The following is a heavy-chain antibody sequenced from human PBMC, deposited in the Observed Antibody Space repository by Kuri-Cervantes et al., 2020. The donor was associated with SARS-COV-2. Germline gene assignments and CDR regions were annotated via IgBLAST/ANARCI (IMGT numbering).Heavy chain of an antibody. CDR1: GYSFTSYW. J-gene: IGHJ3*02. CDR3: AGPGLINTARGVFDI. D-gene: IGHD3-10*01. CDR2: IYPGDSDT. V-gene: IGHV5-51*01. Sequence: KVSCKGSGYSFTSYWIGWVRQMPGKGLEWMGIIYPGDSDTRYSPSFQCQVTISADKSISTDYLQWSSLKASDTAVYYCAGPGLINTARGVFDIWGQGTMVTVSS.